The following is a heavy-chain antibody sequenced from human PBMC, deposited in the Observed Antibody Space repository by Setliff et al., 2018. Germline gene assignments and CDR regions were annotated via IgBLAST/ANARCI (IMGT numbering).Heavy chain of an antibody. CDR1: GASVSSHY. J-gene: IGHJ1*01. CDR3: VREGYSEYFQD. V-gene: IGHV4-59*02. CDR2: ISYSGIT. D-gene: IGHD1-1*01. Sequence: NPSETLSLTCNVSGASVSSHYWDWIRQPPGKGLEWIGFISYSGITTYNVSLKSRVSISVDTSKNQLSLTLSSVTAADTAVYYRVREGYSEYFQDWGRGTLVTVSS.